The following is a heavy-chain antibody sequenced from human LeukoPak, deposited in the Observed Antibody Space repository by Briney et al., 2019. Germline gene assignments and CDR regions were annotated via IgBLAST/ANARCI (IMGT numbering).Heavy chain of an antibody. CDR2: IYHSGST. D-gene: IGHD1-26*01. CDR1: GGSISSGGYS. J-gene: IGHJ3*02. V-gene: IGHV4-30-2*01. CDR3: ARDEGASGSYYATNDAFDI. Sequence: SETLSLTCAVSGGSISSGGYSWSWIRQPPGKGLEWIGYIYHSGSTYYNPSLKSRVTISVDRSKNQFSLKLSSVTAADTAVYYCARDEGASGSYYATNDAFDIWGQGTMVTVSS.